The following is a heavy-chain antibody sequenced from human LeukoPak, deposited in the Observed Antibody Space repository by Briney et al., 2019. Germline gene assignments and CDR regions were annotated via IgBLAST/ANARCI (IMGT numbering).Heavy chain of an antibody. J-gene: IGHJ1*01. CDR2: IYYSGNT. D-gene: IGHD6-13*01. CDR1: GGSISSYY. CDR3: ATTSSGYISSWPEYFQH. V-gene: IGHV4-59*08. Sequence: SETLSLTCTVSGGSISSYYWSWIRQPPGKGLEWIGYIYYSGNTNYNPSLKSRVTISVDTSKNQFSLRLSSVTAADTAVYYCATTSSGYISSWPEYFQHWGQGTLVTVSS.